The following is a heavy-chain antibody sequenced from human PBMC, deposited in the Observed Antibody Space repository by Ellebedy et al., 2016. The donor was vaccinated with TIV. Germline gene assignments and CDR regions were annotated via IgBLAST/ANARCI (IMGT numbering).Heavy chain of an antibody. CDR1: GFTFSSYG. Sequence: PGGSLRLSCAASGFTFSSYGMHWVRQAPGKGLEWVAVIWYDGSNKYYADSVKGRFTISRDNSKNTLYLQMNSLRAEDTVVYYCARGTNVLLWFGELFDYWGQGTLVTVSS. CDR3: ARGTNVLLWFGELFDY. CDR2: IWYDGSNK. V-gene: IGHV3-33*01. D-gene: IGHD3-10*01. J-gene: IGHJ4*02.